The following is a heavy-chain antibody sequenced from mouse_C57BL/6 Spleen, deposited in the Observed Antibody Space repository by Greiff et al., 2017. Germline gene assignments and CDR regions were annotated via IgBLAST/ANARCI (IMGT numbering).Heavy chain of an antibody. J-gene: IGHJ2*01. V-gene: IGHV1-55*01. CDR3: AIAYFYGSSYGY. D-gene: IGHD1-1*01. CDR2: ICPGSGST. CDR1: GYTFTSYW. Sequence: QVQLLQPGAELVKPGASVTMSCKASGYTFTSYWITWVKQRPGQGLEWIGDICPGSGSTNYNEKFKSKATLTVDTSSSTAYMQLSSLTSEDSAVYYCAIAYFYGSSYGYWGQGTTLTVSS.